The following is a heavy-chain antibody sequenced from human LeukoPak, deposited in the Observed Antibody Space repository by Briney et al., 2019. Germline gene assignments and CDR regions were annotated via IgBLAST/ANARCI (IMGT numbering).Heavy chain of an antibody. Sequence: SETLSLTCTVSGGSISSYYWSWIRQPPGKGLEWIGYIYYSGSTNYNPSLKSRVTISVDTSKNQFSLKLSSVTAADTAVYYCARVGGTNHYYYGMDVWGQGTTVTVSS. CDR1: GGSISSYY. J-gene: IGHJ6*02. CDR3: ARVGGTNHYYYGMDV. D-gene: IGHD1-26*01. V-gene: IGHV4-59*01. CDR2: IYYSGST.